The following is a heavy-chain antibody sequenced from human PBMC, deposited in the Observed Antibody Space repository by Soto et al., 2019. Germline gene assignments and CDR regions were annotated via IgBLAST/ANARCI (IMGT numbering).Heavy chain of an antibody. CDR1: GFTYYNSA. J-gene: IGHJ3*01. CDR3: VAELYSPVRCCSFDL. V-gene: IGHV1-58*01. CDR2: IVVGGGNT. Sequence: QMQVVQSGPEVKKPGTSVKVSCKASGFTYYNSAVQWVRQARGQGLEWIGWIVVGGGNTNYAQKVQERVTITRDMSTSTSYMELSSLRPEDTAVYYCVAELYSPVRCCSFDLWGQGTMVTVSS. D-gene: IGHD2-21*02.